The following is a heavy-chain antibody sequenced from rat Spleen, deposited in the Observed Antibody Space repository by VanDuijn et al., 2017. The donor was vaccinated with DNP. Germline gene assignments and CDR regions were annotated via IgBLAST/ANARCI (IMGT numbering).Heavy chain of an antibody. CDR1: GFTFSYSW. V-gene: IGHV5-31*01. J-gene: IGHJ2*01. Sequence: EVQLMESGGDLVQPGKSLKLSCVASGFTFSYSWMTWVRQVPGKGLEWLASITSNGGATYYLDSVKGRFTISRDDAQDTLYLQMNSLRSEDTATYYCTKDAFDYWGQGVMVTVSS. CDR3: TKDAFDY. CDR2: ITSNGGAT.